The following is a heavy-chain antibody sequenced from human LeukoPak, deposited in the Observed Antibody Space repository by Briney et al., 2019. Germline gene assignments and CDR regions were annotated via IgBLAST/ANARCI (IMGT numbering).Heavy chain of an antibody. V-gene: IGHV4-38-2*02. Sequence: TLSLTGTVSGFSISSGYYWGWIRQPPGKGLEWIGSIYHSGSTYYNPSLKSRVTISVDTSKNQFSLKLSSVTAADTAVYYCARTATYYSNYYFDYWGQGTLVTVSS. CDR3: ARTATYYSNYYFDY. D-gene: IGHD3-22*01. CDR2: IYHSGST. CDR1: GFSISSGYY. J-gene: IGHJ4*02.